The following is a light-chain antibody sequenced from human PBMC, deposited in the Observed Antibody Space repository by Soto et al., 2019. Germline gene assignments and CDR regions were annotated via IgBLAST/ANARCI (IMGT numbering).Light chain of an antibody. CDR2: WAS. V-gene: IGKV4-1*01. J-gene: IGKJ5*01. CDR3: QQYYSIPIT. Sequence: DIVMTKSPDSLAVSLGERATINCKSSQSVLYSPNNKSYLAWYQQKPGQPPKLLIYWASTRESGVPDRFGGSGSGTDFTLTITSLQAEDVAVYYCQQYYSIPITFGQGTRLEIK. CDR1: QSVLYSPNNKSY.